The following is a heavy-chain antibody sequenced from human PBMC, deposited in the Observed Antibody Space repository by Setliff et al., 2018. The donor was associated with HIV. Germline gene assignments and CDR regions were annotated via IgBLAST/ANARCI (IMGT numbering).Heavy chain of an antibody. J-gene: IGHJ4*02. CDR3: ARLIDVRIFDY. CDR2: IYTSGRT. Sequence: PSETLFLTCTVSGASVSSGHYYWSWIRQPAGKELEWLGRIYTSGRTNYNPSFEGRVTISADTSKNQFSLKLNSVTAADTAVYYCARLIDVRIFDYWGQGTLVTVSS. CDR1: GASVSSGHYY. V-gene: IGHV4-61*02.